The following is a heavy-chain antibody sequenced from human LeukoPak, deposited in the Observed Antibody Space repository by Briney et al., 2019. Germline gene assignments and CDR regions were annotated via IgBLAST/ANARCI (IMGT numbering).Heavy chain of an antibody. J-gene: IGHJ3*02. CDR1: GITFSSYS. CDR3: ARDRSLSAFDI. V-gene: IGHV3-21*01. Sequence: GGSLRLSCGASGITFSSYSMNWVRQAPGKGLEWVSSISSSSSYIYYADSVKGRFTISKDSAKNSLYLQMNSLRGEDTAVYYCARDRSLSAFDIWGQGTMVTVSS. CDR2: ISSSSSYI.